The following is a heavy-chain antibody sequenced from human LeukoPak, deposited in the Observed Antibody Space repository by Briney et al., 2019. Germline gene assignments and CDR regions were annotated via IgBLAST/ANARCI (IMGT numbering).Heavy chain of an antibody. CDR1: GGSISRYY. CDR2: IYDSGST. D-gene: IGHD4-17*01. Sequence: SETLSLTCTVSGGSISRYYWSWIRQPPGKGLEWIGNIYDSGSTNYNPSLKSRVTISVDTSKNQFSLQLNSVTPEDTAVYYCARDDYAEGAFDIWGQGTMVTVSS. J-gene: IGHJ3*02. CDR3: ARDDYAEGAFDI. V-gene: IGHV4-59*12.